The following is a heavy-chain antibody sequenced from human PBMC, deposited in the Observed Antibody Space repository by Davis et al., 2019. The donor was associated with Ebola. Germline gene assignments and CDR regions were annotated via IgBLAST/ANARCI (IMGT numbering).Heavy chain of an antibody. CDR1: GFTFSYYA. J-gene: IGHJ6*02. Sequence: GGSLRLSCAASGFTFSYYAMHWVRQAPGKGLEYVSAISGNRGDTYYADSVKGRFTISRDNSKNTLYLQMNSLRAEDTAVYYCAKGAGATTYDHYYYYGMDVWGQGTTVTVSS. V-gene: IGHV3-64*02. CDR3: AKGAGATTYDHYYYYGMDV. D-gene: IGHD1-26*01. CDR2: ISGNRGDT.